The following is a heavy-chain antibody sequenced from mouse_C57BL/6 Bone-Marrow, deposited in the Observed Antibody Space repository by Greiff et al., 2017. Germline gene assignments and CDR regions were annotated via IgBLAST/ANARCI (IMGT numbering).Heavy chain of an antibody. Sequence: VQLVESGPGLVQPSQSLSITCTVSGFSLTSYGVHWVRQSPGKGLEWLGVIWSGGSTDYNAAFISRLSISKDNSKSQVFFKMNSLQANDTAIYYCARIYDGYYVWFAYGGQGTLVTVSA. D-gene: IGHD2-3*01. CDR2: IWSGGST. V-gene: IGHV2-2*02. CDR3: ARIYDGYYVWFAY. CDR1: GFSLTSYG. J-gene: IGHJ3*01.